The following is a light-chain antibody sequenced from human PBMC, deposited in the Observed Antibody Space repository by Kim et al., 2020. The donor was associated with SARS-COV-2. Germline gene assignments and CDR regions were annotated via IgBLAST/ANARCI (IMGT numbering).Light chain of an antibody. J-gene: IGLJ2*01. CDR1: NIGSYT. Sequence: APGKAARSTSGGSNIGSYTVHWSQRKPGQAPVLVIYSDSDRPSGIPERFSGSNSGNTATLTISRVEAGDEADYYCQVWDSGSGHVVFGGGTKLTVL. CDR2: SDS. V-gene: IGLV3-21*04. CDR3: QVWDSGSGHVV.